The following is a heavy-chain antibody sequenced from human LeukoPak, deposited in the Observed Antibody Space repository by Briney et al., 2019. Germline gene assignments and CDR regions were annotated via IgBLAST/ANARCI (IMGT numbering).Heavy chain of an antibody. CDR1: GFIFSSFG. Sequence: GGSLRLSCAASGFIFSSFGMHWVRQAPGKGLEWVAFIQDDESNKFYADSVKGRFTISRDNSKNTLFLQMNSLRPEDTALYYCAKQMVERPHYYYMDVWGKRTTVTVS. J-gene: IGHJ6*03. CDR3: AKQMVERPHYYYMDV. CDR2: IQDDESNK. D-gene: IGHD2-15*01. V-gene: IGHV3-30*02.